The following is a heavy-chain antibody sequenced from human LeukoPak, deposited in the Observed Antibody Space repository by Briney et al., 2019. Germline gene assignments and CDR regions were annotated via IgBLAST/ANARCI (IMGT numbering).Heavy chain of an antibody. CDR1: GGSFSGYY. CDR2: INHSGST. D-gene: IGHD3-10*01. Sequence: SETLSLTCAVYGGSFSGYYWSWIRQPPGKGLEWIGEINHSGSTNYNPSLKSRVTISVDTSKNQFSLKLRSVTAADTAVYYCARLKSGEVADDYWGQGTLVTVSS. CDR3: ARLKSGEVADDY. J-gene: IGHJ4*02. V-gene: IGHV4-34*01.